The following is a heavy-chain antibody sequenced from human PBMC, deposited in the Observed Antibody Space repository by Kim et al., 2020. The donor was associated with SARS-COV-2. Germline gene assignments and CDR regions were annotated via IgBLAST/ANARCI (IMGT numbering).Heavy chain of an antibody. D-gene: IGHD6-13*01. CDR3: ARHKAAAGTFNSNYFDP. CDR2: TYYRSRWYY. J-gene: IGHJ5*02. Sequence: SQTLSLTCAISGDSVSSNSAAWNWIRQSPSRCLEWLGRTYYRSRWYYDYAVSLKSRITTNPDTSKNRFSLQLSSVTPEDTAVYYCARHKAAAGTFNSNYFDPWGQGTLVTVSS. CDR1: GDSVSSNSAA. V-gene: IGHV6-1*01.